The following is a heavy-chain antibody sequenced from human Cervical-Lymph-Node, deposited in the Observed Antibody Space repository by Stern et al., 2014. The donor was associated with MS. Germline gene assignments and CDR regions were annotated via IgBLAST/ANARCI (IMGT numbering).Heavy chain of an antibody. CDR1: GYTFTNYW. J-gene: IGHJ6*02. Sequence: EVQLVQSGAEVKKSGESLKISCKGSGYTFTNYWIGWVRQLPGKGLEWMGIMYPDDSSTRYDSRYSPSFQGQVTISADKSISTAYLQWSSLKASDSAMYFCARRGDGGVRGYYGLDVWGQGTTVTVSS. CDR2: MYPDDSSTRYDS. D-gene: IGHD3-10*02. V-gene: IGHV5-51*03. CDR3: ARRGDGGVRGYYGLDV.